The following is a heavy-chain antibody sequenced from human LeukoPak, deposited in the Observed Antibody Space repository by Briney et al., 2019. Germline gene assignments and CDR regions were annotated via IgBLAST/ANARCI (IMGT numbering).Heavy chain of an antibody. V-gene: IGHV1-46*01. D-gene: IGHD5-12*01. CDR1: GYTFTSYY. CDR3: ARVAAGGYSGYDYSTTQCYFDY. Sequence: RASVKVSCKASGYTFTSYYMHWVRQAPGQGLEWMGIINPSGGSTSYAQKFQGRVTMTRDMSTSTVYMELSRLRSDDTAVYYCARVAAGGYSGYDYSTTQCYFDYWGQGTLVTVSS. J-gene: IGHJ4*02. CDR2: INPSGGST.